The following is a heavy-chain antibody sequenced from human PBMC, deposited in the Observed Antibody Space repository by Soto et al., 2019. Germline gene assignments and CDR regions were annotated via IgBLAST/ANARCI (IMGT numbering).Heavy chain of an antibody. CDR1: GFTFSSYS. V-gene: IGHV3-21*01. CDR3: ARGVVVPAAPGLGYFDL. CDR2: ISSSSSYI. D-gene: IGHD2-2*01. J-gene: IGHJ2*01. Sequence: EVQLVESGGGLVKPGGSLRLSCAAFGFTFSSYSMNWVRQAPGKGLEWVSSISSSSSYIYYADSVKGRFTISRDNAKNSLYLQMNSLRAEDTAVYYCARGVVVPAAPGLGYFDLWGRGTLVTVSS.